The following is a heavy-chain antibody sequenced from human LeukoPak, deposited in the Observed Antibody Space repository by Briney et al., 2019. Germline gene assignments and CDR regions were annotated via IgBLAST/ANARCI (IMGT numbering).Heavy chain of an antibody. D-gene: IGHD3-22*01. J-gene: IGHJ4*02. Sequence: PSETLSLTCAVSGGSISSGGYSWSWIRQPPGKGLEWIGYIYHSGSTYYNPSLKSRVTISVDRSKNQFSLKLSSVTAADTAVYYCARGRYDSSGYYYFFDYGGQGTLVTVSS. V-gene: IGHV4-30-2*01. CDR2: IYHSGST. CDR1: GGSISSGGYS. CDR3: ARGRYDSSGYYYFFDY.